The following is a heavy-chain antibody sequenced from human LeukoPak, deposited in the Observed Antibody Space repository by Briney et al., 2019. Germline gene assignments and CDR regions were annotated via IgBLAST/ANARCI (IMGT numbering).Heavy chain of an antibody. Sequence: SETLSLTCTVSGDSSDNNGFYWGWIRQPPGKGLEGIGNIYYSGSTYYNPSLKSRVTTSVDTSKNQFSLKLSSVTAADTAVYYCARGTRGSDSSFDFWGQGTLVTVSS. CDR2: IYYSGST. CDR3: ARGTRGSDSSFDF. V-gene: IGHV4-39*07. CDR1: GDSSDNNGFY. J-gene: IGHJ4*02. D-gene: IGHD1-1*01.